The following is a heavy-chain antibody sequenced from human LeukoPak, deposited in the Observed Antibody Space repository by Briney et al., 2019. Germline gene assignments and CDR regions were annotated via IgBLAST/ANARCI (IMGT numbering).Heavy chain of an antibody. CDR2: INPSGGST. D-gene: IGHD4-17*01. CDR1: GYTFTSYY. CDR3: ARDDYGDYRGGVKYYFDY. V-gene: IGHV1-46*01. J-gene: IGHJ4*02. Sequence: ASVTVSCKASGYTFTSYYMHWVRQAPGQGLEWMGIINPSGGSTSYAQKFQGRVTMTRDTSTSTVYMELSSLRSEDTAVYYCARDDYGDYRGGVKYYFDYWGQGTLVTVSS.